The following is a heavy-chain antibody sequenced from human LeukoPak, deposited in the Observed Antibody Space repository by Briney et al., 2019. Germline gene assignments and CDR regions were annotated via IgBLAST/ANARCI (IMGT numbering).Heavy chain of an antibody. CDR1: GFTFSSYA. Sequence: GGSLRLSCAASGFTFSSYAMSWVRQAPGKGLEWVSAISGSGGSTYYADSVKGRFTISRDNSKNTLYLQMNSLRAEDTAVYYCAKASVQSWLVINWFDPWGQGTLVTVSS. D-gene: IGHD6-19*01. V-gene: IGHV3-23*01. CDR2: ISGSGGST. CDR3: AKASVQSWLVINWFDP. J-gene: IGHJ5*02.